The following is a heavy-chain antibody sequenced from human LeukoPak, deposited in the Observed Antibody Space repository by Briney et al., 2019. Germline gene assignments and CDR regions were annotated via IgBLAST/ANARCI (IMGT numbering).Heavy chain of an antibody. CDR1: GGSISGYY. CDR3: ARFEVYGDFFDC. Sequence: SETLSLTCTVSGGSISGYYWSWIRQPPGKGLECIGYIYYSGSTNYDPSLKSRVTISVDTSKNQFSLKLSSVTVADTAVYYCARFEVYGDFFDCWGQGTLVTVSS. V-gene: IGHV4-59*01. J-gene: IGHJ4*02. CDR2: IYYSGST. D-gene: IGHD4-17*01.